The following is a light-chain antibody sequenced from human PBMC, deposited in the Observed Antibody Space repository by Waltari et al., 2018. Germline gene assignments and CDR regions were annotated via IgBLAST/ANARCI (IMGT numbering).Light chain of an antibody. CDR1: QSVGGN. J-gene: IGKJ2*01. CDR2: AAS. Sequence: EIVMTQSPATLCVSAGETATLSCRASQSVGGNLAWYQQKPGQAPRLLIYAASTRATGIPSRFSGSGSGTEFTLTISSLQSEDFAIYYCQQYNNWPPQDAFGQGTKLEIK. V-gene: IGKV3-15*01. CDR3: QQYNNWPPQDA.